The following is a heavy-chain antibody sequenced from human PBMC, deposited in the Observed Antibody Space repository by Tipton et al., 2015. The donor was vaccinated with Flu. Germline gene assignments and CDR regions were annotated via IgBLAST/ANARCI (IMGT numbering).Heavy chain of an antibody. CDR2: IYYSGST. CDR3: ASFISEYNWNYGEGLDY. Sequence: LRLSCTVSGGSISSSSYYWGWIRQPPGKGLEWIGSIYYSGSTYYNPSLKSRVTISVDTSKNQFSLKLSSVTAADTAVYYCASFISEYNWNYGEGLDYWGQGTLVTVSS. V-gene: IGHV4-39*07. D-gene: IGHD1-7*01. J-gene: IGHJ4*02. CDR1: GGSISSSSYY.